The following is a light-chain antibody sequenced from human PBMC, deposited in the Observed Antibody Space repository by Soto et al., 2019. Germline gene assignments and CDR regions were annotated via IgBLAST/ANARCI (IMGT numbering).Light chain of an antibody. Sequence: DIVMTQSPDSLAVSLGERATINCKSSQSVLNSSNNKNYLAWYQQKPGQPPKLLIYWASTRESGVPDRFSGSGSGTDFTLTISSLQAEDVAVYYCQQYYSTPPVTFGQGTKVEIK. CDR2: WAS. CDR1: QSVLNSSNNKNY. J-gene: IGKJ1*01. CDR3: QQYYSTPPVT. V-gene: IGKV4-1*01.